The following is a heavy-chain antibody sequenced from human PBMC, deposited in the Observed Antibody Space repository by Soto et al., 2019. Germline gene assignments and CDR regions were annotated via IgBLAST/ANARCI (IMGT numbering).Heavy chain of an antibody. CDR1: GFTFSSYG. CDR3: AKDSGYSYGPLFV. Sequence: QVQLVESGGGVVQPGRSPRLSCAASGFTFSSYGMHWVRQAPGKGLEWVAVISYDGSNKYYADSVKGRFTISRDNSKNTLYLQMNSLRAEDTAVYYCAKDSGYSYGPLFVWGQGTLVTVSS. D-gene: IGHD5-18*01. V-gene: IGHV3-30*18. J-gene: IGHJ4*02. CDR2: ISYDGSNK.